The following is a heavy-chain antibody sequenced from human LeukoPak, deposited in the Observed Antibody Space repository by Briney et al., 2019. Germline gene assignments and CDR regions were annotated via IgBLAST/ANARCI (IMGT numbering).Heavy chain of an antibody. CDR2: IIPNSGGT. Sequence: ASVKVSCKSSGYTVTDYYVHWVRQAPGQGLEWMGLIIPNSGGTTYQQKFQGRVTMTRDTSIGTFYMELSSLRSDDTAVYYCSTEDKYCSSNNCGVYWGQGTLVTVSS. V-gene: IGHV1-2*06. D-gene: IGHD2-2*01. J-gene: IGHJ4*02. CDR3: STEDKYCSSNNCGVY. CDR1: GYTVTDYY.